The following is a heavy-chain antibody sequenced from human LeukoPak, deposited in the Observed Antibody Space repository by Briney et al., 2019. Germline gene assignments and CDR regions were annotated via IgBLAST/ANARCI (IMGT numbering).Heavy chain of an antibody. CDR3: ASRTNQRAIDY. Sequence: PGGSLRLSCAASGLTFSSYSMNWVRQAPGKGLEWVSYITSGSGTIYYADSVKGRFTISRDNAKNSLYLQMNGLRAEDTAVYYCASRTNQRAIDYWGQGTLVTVSS. CDR2: ITSGSGTI. CDR1: GLTFSSYS. D-gene: IGHD2-8*01. V-gene: IGHV3-48*01. J-gene: IGHJ4*02.